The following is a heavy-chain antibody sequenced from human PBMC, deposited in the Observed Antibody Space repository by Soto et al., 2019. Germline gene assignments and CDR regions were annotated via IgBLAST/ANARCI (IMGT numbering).Heavy chain of an antibody. CDR1: VFTFSSYG. CDR2: IWYDGSNK. J-gene: IGHJ6*02. D-gene: IGHD3-10*01. Sequence: GRSLRLSCAASVFTFSSYGMHWVRQAPGKGLEWVAVIWYDGSNKYYADSVKGRFTISRDNSKNTLYLQMNSLRAEDTAVYYCARDWYYYGSGSYGMDVWGQGTTVTVSS. V-gene: IGHV3-33*01. CDR3: ARDWYYYGSGSYGMDV.